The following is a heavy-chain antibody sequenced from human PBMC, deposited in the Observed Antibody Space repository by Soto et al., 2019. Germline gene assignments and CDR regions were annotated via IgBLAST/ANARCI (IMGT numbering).Heavy chain of an antibody. CDR2: ISAYNGNT. J-gene: IGHJ5*02. CDR1: GYTFTTYG. V-gene: IGHV1-18*04. D-gene: IGHD3-10*01. CDR3: ASDRYYYGSGSYYISWFDP. Sequence: ASVKVSCKTSGYTFTTYGVSWVRQAPGQGLEWMGWISAYNGNTNYAQKIQGRVTMTTDTSTSTAYMELRGLKSDDTAVYCCASDRYYYGSGSYYISWFDPWGQGTLVTVSS.